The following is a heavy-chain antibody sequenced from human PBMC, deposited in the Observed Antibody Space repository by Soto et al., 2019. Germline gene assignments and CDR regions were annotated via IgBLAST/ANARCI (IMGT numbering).Heavy chain of an antibody. CDR2: ISGSGVST. J-gene: IGHJ4*02. V-gene: IGHV3-23*01. D-gene: IGHD6-19*01. CDR3: AKEAGHSSGWDTFDY. CDR1: GFTFSSYA. Sequence: EVQLLESGGGLVQPGGSLRLYCAASGFTFSSYAMSWVRQALGKGLEWVSAISGSGVSTYYADSVKGRFTISRDNSKNTLYLQMNSLRAEDTAVYYCAKEAGHSSGWDTFDYWGQGTLVAVSS.